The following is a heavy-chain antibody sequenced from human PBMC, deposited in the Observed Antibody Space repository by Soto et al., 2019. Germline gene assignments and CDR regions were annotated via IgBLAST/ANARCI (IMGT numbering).Heavy chain of an antibody. J-gene: IGHJ4*02. CDR3: AREPPDYNNFAARGNS. Sequence: EVQLVESGGGLVQPGGSLRLSCVASGFTFNSYWMSWVRQAPGTGLEWVASIKQDGSEKYYVDSVKGRFTISRDNAKNSLYLQMNSLRDEDKDVYYCAREPPDYNNFAARGNSWGQGTLVTVSS. V-gene: IGHV3-7*01. CDR1: GFTFNSYW. CDR2: IKQDGSEK. D-gene: IGHD4-4*01.